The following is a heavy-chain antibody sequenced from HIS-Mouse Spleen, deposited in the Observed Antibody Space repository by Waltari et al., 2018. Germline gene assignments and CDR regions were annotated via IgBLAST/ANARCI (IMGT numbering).Heavy chain of an antibody. V-gene: IGHV4-31*03. Sequence: QVQLQESGPGLVKPSQTLSLTCTVPGGSISSGGYYWSWIRQPPGKGLEWIGYIYYSGSTYYNPSLKSRVTISVDTSKNQFSLKLSSVTAADTAVYYCARGTLWFGELSRWFDPWGQGTLVTVSS. CDR2: IYYSGST. J-gene: IGHJ5*02. CDR3: ARGTLWFGELSRWFDP. CDR1: GGSISSGGYY. D-gene: IGHD3-10*01.